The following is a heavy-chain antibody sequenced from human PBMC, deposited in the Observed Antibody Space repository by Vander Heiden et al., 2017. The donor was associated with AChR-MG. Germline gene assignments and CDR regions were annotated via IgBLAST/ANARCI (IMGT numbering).Heavy chain of an antibody. CDR2: ISGSGGST. V-gene: IGHV3-23*01. D-gene: IGHD1-26*01. CDR3: AKVPDSGSYFVRLGYFDY. CDR1: GLTFSSYA. J-gene: IGHJ4*02. Sequence: EVQLLESGGGWVQPGGSLRLSCAASGLTFSSYAMGWVRQAPGKGLEWVSAISGSGGSTYYADSVKGRFTISRDNSKNTLYLQMNSLRAEDTAVYYCAKVPDSGSYFVRLGYFDYWGQGTLVTVSS.